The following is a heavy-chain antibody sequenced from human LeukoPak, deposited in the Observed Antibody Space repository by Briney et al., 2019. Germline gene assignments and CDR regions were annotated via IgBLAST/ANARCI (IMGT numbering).Heavy chain of an antibody. D-gene: IGHD6-13*01. CDR2: IYSSGST. CDR1: GGSISNYY. Sequence: PSETLSLTCTVSGGSISNYYWSWIRQPPGKGLEWIGYIYSSGSTDYNPSLKSRVTISVDTSKKQFSLMLSSVTAADTAVYYCARRYSSSWYVEGYFDYWAREPWSPSPQ. V-gene: IGHV4-59*08. CDR3: ARRYSSSWYVEGYFDY. J-gene: IGHJ4*02.